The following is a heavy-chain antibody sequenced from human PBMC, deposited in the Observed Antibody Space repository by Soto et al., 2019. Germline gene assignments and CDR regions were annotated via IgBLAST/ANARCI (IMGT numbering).Heavy chain of an antibody. J-gene: IGHJ6*02. D-gene: IGHD2-2*01. CDR1: GFPFSIYA. CDR3: ARDGGYCSSTSCPKPYDEYGMDV. V-gene: IGHV3-30-3*01. CDR2: ISYDGSNK. Sequence: GGSLRLSCAASGFPFSIYAMHLVRQAPGKGLEWVAFISYDGSNKYYADSVKGRFTISRDNSKNTLYLQMNSLRAEDTAVYYCARDGGYCSSTSCPKPYDEYGMDVWCQGMXVTVSS.